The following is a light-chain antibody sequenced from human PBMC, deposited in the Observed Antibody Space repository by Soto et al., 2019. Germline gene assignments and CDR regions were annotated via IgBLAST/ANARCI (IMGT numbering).Light chain of an antibody. V-gene: IGKV3-20*01. CDR2: GAS. Sequence: VLTQSPATLSLSPGERATLSCTTNEPFNSPYLAWYQQKPGQAPRLLIYGASNRATGIPDRFSGSGSGADFTLTISRLETEDFAAYYWQQYGSPLTFGGRTKVEI. CDR1: EPFNSPY. CDR3: QQYGSPLT. J-gene: IGKJ4*01.